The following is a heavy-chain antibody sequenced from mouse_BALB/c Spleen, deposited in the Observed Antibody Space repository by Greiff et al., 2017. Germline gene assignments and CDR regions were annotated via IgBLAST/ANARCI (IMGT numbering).Heavy chain of an antibody. CDR2: INSNGGST. V-gene: IGHV5-6-3*01. J-gene: IGHJ2*01. CDR1: GFTFSSYG. CDR3: ARGGYYGYLDY. Sequence: EVKVEESGGGLVQPGGSLKLSCAASGFTFSSYGMSWVRQTPDKRLELVATINSNGGSTYYPDSVKGRFTISRDNAKNTLYLQMSSLKSEDTAMYYCARGGYYGYLDYWGQGTTLTVSS. D-gene: IGHD1-1*01.